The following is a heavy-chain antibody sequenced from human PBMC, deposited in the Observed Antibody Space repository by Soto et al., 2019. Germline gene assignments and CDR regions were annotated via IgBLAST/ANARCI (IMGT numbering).Heavy chain of an antibody. D-gene: IGHD5-12*01. J-gene: IGHJ4*02. CDR1: GFPFSSFS. V-gene: IGHV3-21*04. CDR2: ISPGGNSV. Sequence: EVHVAESGGGLVKPGGSLRLACAASGFPFSSFSWNWVRQAPGKGLEWVSSISPGGNSVYYADSVKGRFTISRDNAKNSLYLQMNNLRAEDAAVYYCARPRGPRGYDLIDYWGQGTLVTVSS. CDR3: ARPRGPRGYDLIDY.